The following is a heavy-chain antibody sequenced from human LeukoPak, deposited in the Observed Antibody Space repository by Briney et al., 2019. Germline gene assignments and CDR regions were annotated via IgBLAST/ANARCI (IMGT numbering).Heavy chain of an antibody. Sequence: GGSLRLSCAASGFTFSSYAMSWVRQAPGKGLEWVSGISTSGGSKYYADSVKGRFPISRDNSKNTLYLQMNSLRAEDTAVYYCVKNGCGIHYVDVWGQGTTVTVSS. CDR2: ISTSGGSK. CDR3: VKNGCGIHYVDV. D-gene: IGHD3-10*01. J-gene: IGHJ6*02. CDR1: GFTFSSYA. V-gene: IGHV3-23*01.